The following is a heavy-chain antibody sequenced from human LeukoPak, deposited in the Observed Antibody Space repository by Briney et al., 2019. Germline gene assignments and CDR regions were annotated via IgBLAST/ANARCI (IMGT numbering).Heavy chain of an antibody. J-gene: IGHJ5*02. V-gene: IGHV4-34*01. CDR2: INHSGST. CDR1: GGSFSGYY. Sequence: SETLSLTCAVYGGSFSGYYWSWIRQPPGKGLEWIGEINHSGSTNYNPSLKSRVTISVDTSKNQFSLKLSSVTAADTAVYYCARLFTIFGAVLSKFDPWGQGTLVTVSS. D-gene: IGHD3-3*01. CDR3: ARLFTIFGAVLSKFDP.